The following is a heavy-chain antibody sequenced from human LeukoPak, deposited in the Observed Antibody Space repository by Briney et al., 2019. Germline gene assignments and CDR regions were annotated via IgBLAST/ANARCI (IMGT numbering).Heavy chain of an antibody. CDR1: GFTFSNYA. Sequence: GGSLRLSCAASGFTFSNYAMGWVRQAPGRGLDWVSSISYVGGTTYHADSVKGRFTISRDNSKNTLYLQMNSLRAEDTAVYYCAKETSGHNWFDPWGQGTLVTVSS. J-gene: IGHJ5*02. CDR3: AKETSGHNWFDP. CDR2: ISYVGGTT. D-gene: IGHD6-25*01. V-gene: IGHV3-23*01.